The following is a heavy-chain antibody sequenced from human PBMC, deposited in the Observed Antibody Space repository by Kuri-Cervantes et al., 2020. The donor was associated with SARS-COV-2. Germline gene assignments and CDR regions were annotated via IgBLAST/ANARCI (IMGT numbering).Heavy chain of an antibody. Sequence: ASVKVSCKASGYTFTGYYIHWVRQAPGQGLEWMGWINPTSGGTNYAQKFQGWVTMTRDTSISTAYMELSSLKSVDTAVYYCARSIAAPYGDYYYYYGMDVWGQGTTVTVSS. CDR2: INPTSGGT. J-gene: IGHJ6*02. V-gene: IGHV1-2*04. D-gene: IGHD6-6*01. CDR3: ARSIAAPYGDYYYYYGMDV. CDR1: GYTFTGYY.